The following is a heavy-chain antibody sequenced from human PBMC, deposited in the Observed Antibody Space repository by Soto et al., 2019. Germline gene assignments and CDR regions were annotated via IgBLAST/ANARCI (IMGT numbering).Heavy chain of an antibody. Sequence: GESLKISCKGSGYSFSSYWLGWVRQMPGKGLEWMGSIYPGDSDTRYSPSFQGQVTISADKSIITAYLQWSSLKASDTAMYYCARLLLSRVDFDLWGQGNLVTVSS. J-gene: IGHJ5*02. CDR1: GYSFSSYW. D-gene: IGHD3-16*02. CDR3: ARLLLSRVDFDL. V-gene: IGHV5-51*01. CDR2: IYPGDSDT.